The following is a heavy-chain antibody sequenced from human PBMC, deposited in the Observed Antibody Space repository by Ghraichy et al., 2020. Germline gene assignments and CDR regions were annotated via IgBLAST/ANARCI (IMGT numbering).Heavy chain of an antibody. D-gene: IGHD3-10*01. V-gene: IGHV3-66*01. Sequence: GGSLRLSCAASGFTVSSNYMSWVRQAPGKGLEWVSVIYSGGSTYYADSVKGRFTISRDNSKNTLYLQMNSLRAEDTAVYYCAVRITMVRGVIPHHNDYWGQGTLVTVSS. J-gene: IGHJ4*02. CDR2: IYSGGST. CDR1: GFTVSSNY. CDR3: AVRITMVRGVIPHHNDY.